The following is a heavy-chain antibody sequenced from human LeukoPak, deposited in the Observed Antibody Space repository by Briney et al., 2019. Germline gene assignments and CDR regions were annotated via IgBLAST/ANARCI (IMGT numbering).Heavy chain of an antibody. J-gene: IGHJ4*02. V-gene: IGHV4-61*01. Sequence: SETLSLTCTVSGGSISSGSYYWSWIRQPPGKGLEWIGYIYYSGSTNYNPSLKSRVTISVDTSKNQFSLKLSSVTAADTAVYYCARGSTAEKRAPGPSDYWGQGTLVTVSS. D-gene: IGHD4-11*01. CDR2: IYYSGST. CDR1: GGSISSGSYY. CDR3: ARGSTAEKRAPGPSDY.